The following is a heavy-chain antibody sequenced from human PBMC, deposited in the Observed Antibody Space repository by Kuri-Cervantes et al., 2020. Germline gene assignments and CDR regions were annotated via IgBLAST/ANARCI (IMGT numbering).Heavy chain of an antibody. J-gene: IGHJ4*02. CDR2: INPSGGST. CDR3: ARAPDWSSSSWFDSAAYYFDY. D-gene: IGHD6-13*01. V-gene: IGHV1-46*01. Sequence: ASVKVSCKASGYTFTGYYMHWVRQAPGQGLEWMGIINPSGGSTGYAQKFQGRVTMTRNTSISTAYMDLSRLRSEDTAVYYCARAPDWSSSSWFDSAAYYFDYWGQGTLVTVSS. CDR1: GYTFTGYY.